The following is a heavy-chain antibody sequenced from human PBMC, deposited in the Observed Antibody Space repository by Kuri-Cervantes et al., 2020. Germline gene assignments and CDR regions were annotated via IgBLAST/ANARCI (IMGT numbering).Heavy chain of an antibody. CDR3: ARDPRPYSGSSYYFDY. CDR1: GYTFTSYD. D-gene: IGHD1-26*01. V-gene: IGHV1-8*01. Sequence: ASVKVSCKASGYTFTSYDINWVRQATGQGLEWMGWMNPNSGNTGYAQKFQGRVTMTRNTSISTAYMELSSLRAEDTAVYYCARDPRPYSGSSYYFDYWGQGTLVTVSS. CDR2: MNPNSGNT. J-gene: IGHJ4*02.